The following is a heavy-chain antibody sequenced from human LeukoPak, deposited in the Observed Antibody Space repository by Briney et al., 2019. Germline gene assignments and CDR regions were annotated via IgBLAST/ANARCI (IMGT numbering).Heavy chain of an antibody. Sequence: SQTLSLTCAISGDSLSSNSATWNWVRQSPSRGLEWLGRTYYRSKWYNDYAVSVKGRVTINPDASKKQFSLQLNFVTPEDTAMYYCARGNGYPFDYWGQGTLVTLSS. V-gene: IGHV6-1*01. CDR3: ARGNGYPFDY. J-gene: IGHJ4*02. D-gene: IGHD3-16*01. CDR1: GDSLSSNSAT. CDR2: TYYRSKWYN.